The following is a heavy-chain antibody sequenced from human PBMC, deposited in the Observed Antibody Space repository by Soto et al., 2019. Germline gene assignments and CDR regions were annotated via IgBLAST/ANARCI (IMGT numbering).Heavy chain of an antibody. CDR3: ARSDIDYGDWYFDL. CDR1: GYTFTSYG. CDR2: ISAYNGNT. D-gene: IGHD4-17*01. J-gene: IGHJ2*01. V-gene: IGHV1-18*01. Sequence: ASVKVSCKASGYTFTSYGISWVRQAPGQGLEWMGWISAYNGNTNYAQKLQGRVTMTTDTSTSTAYMELRSLRSDDTAVYYCARSDIDYGDWYFDLWGRGTLVIVSS.